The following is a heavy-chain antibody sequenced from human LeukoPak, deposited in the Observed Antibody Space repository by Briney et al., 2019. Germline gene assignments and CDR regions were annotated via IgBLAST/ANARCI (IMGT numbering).Heavy chain of an antibody. CDR2: IIPIFGTA. Sequence: ASVKVSCKASGGTFSSYAISWVRQAPGQGLEWMGGIIPIFGTANYAQKFQGRVTMTTDTSTSTAYMELRSLRTDDTAVYYCARDLLPSDAFDIWGQGTMVTVSS. D-gene: IGHD2-15*01. CDR1: GGTFSSYA. J-gene: IGHJ3*02. CDR3: ARDLLPSDAFDI. V-gene: IGHV1-69*05.